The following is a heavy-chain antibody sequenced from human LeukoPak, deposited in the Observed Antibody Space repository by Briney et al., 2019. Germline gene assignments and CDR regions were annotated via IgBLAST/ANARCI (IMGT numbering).Heavy chain of an antibody. CDR3: ARQSGDDYVWGSYRYPFDY. J-gene: IGHJ4*02. V-gene: IGHV4-39*01. Sequence: PSETLSLTCTVSGGSISSSSYYWGWIRQPPGKGLEWIGSIYYSGSTYYNPSLKSRVTISVDTSKNQFSLKLSSVTSADTAVYYCARQSGDDYVWGSYRYPFDYWGQGTLVTVSS. D-gene: IGHD3-16*02. CDR2: IYYSGST. CDR1: GGSISSSSYY.